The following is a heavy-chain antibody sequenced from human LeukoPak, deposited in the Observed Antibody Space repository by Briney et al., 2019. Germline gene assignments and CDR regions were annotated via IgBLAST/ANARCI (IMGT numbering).Heavy chain of an antibody. D-gene: IGHD3-3*02. CDR2: IHNGGST. J-gene: IGHJ4*02. CDR3: ASLARDY. CDR1: GFIVSTNY. V-gene: IGHV3-53*01. Sequence: PGGSLRLSCAASGFIVSTNYMTWVRQAPGKGLEWVSVIHNGGSTYYADSVKGRFTLSIDHSKNMLYLQMNSLRVEDTAVYYCASLARDYWGPGTLVTVSS.